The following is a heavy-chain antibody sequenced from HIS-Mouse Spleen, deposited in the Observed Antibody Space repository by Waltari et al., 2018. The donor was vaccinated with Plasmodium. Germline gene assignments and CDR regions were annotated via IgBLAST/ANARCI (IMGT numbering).Heavy chain of an antibody. V-gene: IGHV3-9*01. J-gene: IGHJ3*02. CDR3: AKDRKYSSSRGAFDI. D-gene: IGHD6-6*01. CDR1: GFTFDDYA. Sequence: EVQLVESGGGVVQPGRSLRLSCAASGFTFDDYAMHWVRQAPGKGLEWVSGISWNSCSIGYADSVKGRFTISRDNAKNSLYLQMNSLRAEDTALYYCAKDRKYSSSRGAFDIWGQGTMVTVSS. CDR2: ISWNSCSI.